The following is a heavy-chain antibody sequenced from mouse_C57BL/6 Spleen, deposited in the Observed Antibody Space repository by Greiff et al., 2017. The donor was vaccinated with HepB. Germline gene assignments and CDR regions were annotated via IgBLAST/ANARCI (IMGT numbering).Heavy chain of an antibody. CDR2: IDPSDSET. CDR3: ARGTYYYGSNPSIAY. J-gene: IGHJ3*01. Sequence: QVQLQQPGAELVRPGSSVKLSCKASGYTFTSYWMHWVKQRPIQGLEWIGNIDPSDSETHYNQKFKDKATLTVDKSSSTAYMQLSSLTSEDSAVYYCARGTYYYGSNPSIAYWGQGTLVTVSA. CDR1: GYTFTSYW. V-gene: IGHV1-52*01. D-gene: IGHD1-1*01.